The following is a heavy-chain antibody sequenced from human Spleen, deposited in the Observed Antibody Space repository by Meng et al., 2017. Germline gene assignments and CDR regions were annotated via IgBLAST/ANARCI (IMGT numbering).Heavy chain of an antibody. CDR2: INAGNGNT. CDR1: GYTFTTYA. V-gene: IGHV1-3*01. J-gene: IGHJ4*02. CDR3: ARIGNRSYPGSGKKYYFDY. Sequence: ASVKVSCKASGYTFTTYAMHWVRQAPGQRLEWMGWINAGNGNTKYSQKFQGRVTITRDTSASTAYMELSRLRSDDTAVYYCARIGNRSYPGSGKKYYFDYWGQGTLVTVSS. D-gene: IGHD3-10*01.